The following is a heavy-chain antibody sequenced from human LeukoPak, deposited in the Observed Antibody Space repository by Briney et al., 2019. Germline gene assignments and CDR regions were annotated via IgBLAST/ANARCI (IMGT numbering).Heavy chain of an antibody. J-gene: IGHJ4*02. Sequence: PGGSLRLSRAASRFTLSSYAMSGVRPAPGRGVAWVSAVSGSGGSTYYAHSVRGRFTISRDNSKNTLYLQTNILRAGDTAGYYCARGMQVLVVGMPGYFDYWGEGTLVTVSS. V-gene: IGHV3-23*01. D-gene: IGHD2-15*01. CDR1: RFTLSSYA. CDR2: VSGSGGST. CDR3: ARGMQVLVVGMPGYFDY.